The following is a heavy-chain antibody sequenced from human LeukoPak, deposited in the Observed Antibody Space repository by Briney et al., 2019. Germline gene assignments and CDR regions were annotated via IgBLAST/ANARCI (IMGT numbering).Heavy chain of an antibody. CDR2: ISRSGDGT. Sequence: PGGALRLSCAAYGFSFSTHDMSWVRQAPGKGLEWVSAISRSGDGTTYADSVKGRFTISRDNSKNTLFLQMNSLRAEDTAVYYCATAVGQWYFDLWGRGSLVTVSS. CDR1: GFSFSTHD. CDR3: ATAVGQWYFDL. V-gene: IGHV3-23*01. J-gene: IGHJ2*01.